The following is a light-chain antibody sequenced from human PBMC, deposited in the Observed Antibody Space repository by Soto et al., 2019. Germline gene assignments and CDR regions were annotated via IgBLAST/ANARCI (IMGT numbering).Light chain of an antibody. Sequence: EIVLTQSPGTLSLSPGERATLTCRASQSVSSSYLAWYQQKPGQAPSLLIYGASSRAAAIPDRFSGSGSGTDFPLTISRLEPEDFAVYYCQQYCSSLWTFGQGTKVQIK. CDR3: QQYCSSLWT. CDR2: GAS. CDR1: QSVSSSY. V-gene: IGKV3-20*01. J-gene: IGKJ1*01.